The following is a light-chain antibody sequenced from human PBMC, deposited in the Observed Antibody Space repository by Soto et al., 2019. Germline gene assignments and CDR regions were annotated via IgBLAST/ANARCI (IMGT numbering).Light chain of an antibody. CDR2: EVT. CDR1: SSDVGGYNY. J-gene: IGLJ1*01. CDR3: SSFAGSTPYV. V-gene: IGLV2-8*01. Sequence: QSALTQPPSASGSPGQSVTISCTGTSSDVGGYNYVSWYQQHPGKAPKLILYEVTTRPSGVPDRFSGSKSGNTASLTVSGVQAEDEADYNCSSFAGSTPYVFATGTKLTVL.